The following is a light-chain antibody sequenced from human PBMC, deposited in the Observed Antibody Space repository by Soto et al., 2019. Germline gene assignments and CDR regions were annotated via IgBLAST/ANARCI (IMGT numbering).Light chain of an antibody. Sequence: ILLTQSPCTLSLSPGERATLSCRASQSVSSSYLAWYQQKPGQAPRLLIYDTSNRATGIPARFSGSGSGTDFTLTISSLEHEDFAVHYCQQRSNWPPSTFGQGTRLEIK. J-gene: IGKJ5*01. CDR1: QSVSSSY. V-gene: IGKV3-11*01. CDR3: QQRSNWPPST. CDR2: DTS.